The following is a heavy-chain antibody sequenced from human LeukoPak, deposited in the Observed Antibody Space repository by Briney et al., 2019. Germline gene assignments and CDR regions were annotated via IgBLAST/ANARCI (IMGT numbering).Heavy chain of an antibody. CDR3: ASLIVGAIDY. V-gene: IGHV3-21*01. CDR1: GFTFISYS. J-gene: IGHJ4*02. CDR2: ISSSSSYI. D-gene: IGHD1-26*01. Sequence: GGSLRLSCAASGFTFISYSMNWVRQAPGKGLEWVSSISSSSSYIYYADSVKGRFTISIDNAKNSLYLQMNSLRAEDTAVYYCASLIVGAIDYWGQGTLVTVSS.